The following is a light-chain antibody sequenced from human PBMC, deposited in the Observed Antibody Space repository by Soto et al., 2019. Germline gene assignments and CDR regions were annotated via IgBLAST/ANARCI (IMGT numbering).Light chain of an antibody. Sequence: EIQMTQSPSTLSASVGDRVTITCRASQSISGWLAWYQQKPGKAPKLLIYEASNLETGVPSRFGGSGSGTEFTLIISSLQPDDFATYYCQQYDSYPWTFGQGTKVDIK. V-gene: IGKV1-5*03. CDR3: QQYDSYPWT. CDR1: QSISGW. CDR2: EAS. J-gene: IGKJ1*01.